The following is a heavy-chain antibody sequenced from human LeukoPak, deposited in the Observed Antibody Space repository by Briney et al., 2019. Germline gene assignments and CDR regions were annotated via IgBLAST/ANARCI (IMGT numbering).Heavy chain of an antibody. Sequence: ASVKVSCKVSGYTLTELSMHWVRQAPGKGLEWMGGFDPEDGETIYAQKFQGRVTMTEDTSTDTAYMELSSLRSEDTAVYYCATGGGGRSANPHYYYYYYMDVWGKGTTVTVSS. CDR3: ATGGGGRSANPHYYYYYYMDV. CDR1: GYTLTELS. V-gene: IGHV1-24*01. D-gene: IGHD4/OR15-4a*01. CDR2: FDPEDGET. J-gene: IGHJ6*03.